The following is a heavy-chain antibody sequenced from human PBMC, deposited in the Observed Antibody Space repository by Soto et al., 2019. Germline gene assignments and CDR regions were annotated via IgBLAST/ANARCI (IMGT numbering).Heavy chain of an antibody. V-gene: IGHV1-69*06. CDR2: IIPISGTA. CDR1: GGTFSNFA. CDR3: GRDPHYHYYGMDV. Sequence: QVQLVQSGAEVKKPGSSVKVSCKASGGTFSNFAICWVRQAPGQGLECMGGIIPISGTAKYAKKFQGRVTITADKSTSTVYMEVSSLRYEDTAVYYCGRDPHYHYYGMDVWGQGTTVTVSS. J-gene: IGHJ6*02.